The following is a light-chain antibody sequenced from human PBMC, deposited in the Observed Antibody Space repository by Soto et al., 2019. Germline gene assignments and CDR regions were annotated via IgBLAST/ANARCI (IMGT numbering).Light chain of an antibody. CDR2: DVS. CDR3: DSYRTGGLYV. J-gene: IGLJ1*01. V-gene: IGLV2-14*03. CDR1: SSDVGGYKY. Sequence: QSALTQPASVSGSPGQSITISCTGTSSDVGGYKYVSWYQQHPGKAPKVIIFDVSNRPSGVSDRFSGSKSGNTASLTISGLQAEDEADYYCDSYRTGGLYVFGTGTKVTVL.